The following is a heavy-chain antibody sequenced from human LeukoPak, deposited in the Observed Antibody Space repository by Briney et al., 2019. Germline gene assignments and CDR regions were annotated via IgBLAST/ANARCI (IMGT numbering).Heavy chain of an antibody. CDR1: GYSIRSGDY. CDR3: ARNRSVTITPGFDH. V-gene: IGHV4-38-2*01. J-gene: IGHJ4*02. Sequence: PSETLSLTCAVSGYSIRSGDYWGWIRQSPGKGLEWIGSIYHSGNTHYNPSLKSRVTISVDTSKNQFSLMLSSVTAADTAVYYCARNRSVTITPGFDHWGQGTLVTVSS. D-gene: IGHD4-17*01. CDR2: IYHSGNT.